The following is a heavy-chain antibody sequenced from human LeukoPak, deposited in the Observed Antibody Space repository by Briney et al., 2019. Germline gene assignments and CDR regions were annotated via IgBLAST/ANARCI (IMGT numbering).Heavy chain of an antibody. D-gene: IGHD1-26*01. J-gene: IGHJ4*02. CDR1: GGSISSYY. CDR2: IYYSGRT. CDR3: ARATRDLEGATDY. V-gene: IGHV4-59*01. Sequence: PSETLSLTCTVSGGSISSYYWSWIRQPPGKGLEWIGYIYYSGRTNYNPSLKSRVTISVDTSKNQSSLKLSSVTAADTAVYYCARATRDLEGATDYWGQGTLVTVSS.